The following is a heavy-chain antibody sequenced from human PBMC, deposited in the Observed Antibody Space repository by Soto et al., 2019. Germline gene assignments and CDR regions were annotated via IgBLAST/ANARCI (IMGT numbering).Heavy chain of an antibody. CDR2: ISSSSSYI. Sequence: PGGSLSLSCAASGFTFSSYSMNWVRQAPGKGLEWVSSISSSSSYIYYADSVKGRFTISRDNAKNSLYLQMNSLRAEDTAVYYCARGGRDAFDIWGQGTMVTVSS. V-gene: IGHV3-21*01. D-gene: IGHD3-16*01. CDR1: GFTFSSYS. CDR3: ARGGRDAFDI. J-gene: IGHJ3*02.